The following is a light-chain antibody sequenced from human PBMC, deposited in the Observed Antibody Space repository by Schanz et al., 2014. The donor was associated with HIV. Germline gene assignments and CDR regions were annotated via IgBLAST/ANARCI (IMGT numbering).Light chain of an antibody. Sequence: HSALIQPPSVSGSPGQSVTISCTGTSSDVGGYNYVSWSQQHPGKAPKLMIYEVTKRPSGVPDRFSGSKSDNTASLTVSGLQAEDEADYYCSSYAGNNTYVFGTGTKLTVL. CDR1: SSDVGGYNY. V-gene: IGLV2-8*01. CDR3: SSYAGNNTYV. CDR2: EVT. J-gene: IGLJ1*01.